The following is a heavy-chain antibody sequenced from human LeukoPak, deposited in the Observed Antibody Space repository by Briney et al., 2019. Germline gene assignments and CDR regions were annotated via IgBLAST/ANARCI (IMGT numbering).Heavy chain of an antibody. V-gene: IGHV1-18*01. CDR2: ISAYNGNT. Sequence: GASVKVSCRASGYTFTNFGISWVRQAPGQGLEWMGWISAYNGNTNYAQRLQGRVTMTTDTSTSTAYMELRSPRSDDTAVYYCARDRDYGDYNTQDLFVYWGQGTLVTVSS. J-gene: IGHJ4*02. CDR1: GYTFTNFG. D-gene: IGHD4-17*01. CDR3: ARDRDYGDYNTQDLFVY.